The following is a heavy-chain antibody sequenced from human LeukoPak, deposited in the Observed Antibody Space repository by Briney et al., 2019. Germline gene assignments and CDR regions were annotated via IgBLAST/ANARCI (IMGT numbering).Heavy chain of an antibody. Sequence: GGSLRLSCAASGFTFSNSWMSWVCQAPERGLEWVANIKADGSQKDYVDSMKGRFTVSRDNAKNSVYLEMNNLGAEDTAVYYCVRGGYSSFDYWGQGTLVTVSS. J-gene: IGHJ4*02. CDR3: VRGGYSSFDY. CDR1: GFTFSNSW. CDR2: IKADGSQK. V-gene: IGHV3-7*01. D-gene: IGHD3-10*01.